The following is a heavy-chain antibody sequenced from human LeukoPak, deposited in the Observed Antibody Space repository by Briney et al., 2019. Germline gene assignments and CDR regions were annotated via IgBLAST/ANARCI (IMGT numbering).Heavy chain of an antibody. CDR2: IRSKPHGETT. CDR1: GFTFGDYA. Sequence: KTGGSLRLSCTASGFTFGDYAMSWFRQAPGKGLEWVGFIRSKPHGETTQYAASVKGRFTISRDDSKSIAYLQMYSLKTEDTAVYYCTRSYNYYDSSGYYGFDYWGQGTLVTVSS. CDR3: TRSYNYYDSSGYYGFDY. V-gene: IGHV3-49*05. J-gene: IGHJ4*02. D-gene: IGHD3-22*01.